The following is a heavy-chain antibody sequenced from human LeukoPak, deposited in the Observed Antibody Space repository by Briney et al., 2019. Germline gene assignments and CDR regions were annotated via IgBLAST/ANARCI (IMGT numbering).Heavy chain of an antibody. D-gene: IGHD4-23*01. CDR1: EFAFSTYN. Sequence: GGSLRLSCAASEFAFSTYNTNWVRQAPGKGLEWVSYISTGSSTTYYADSVKGRFTISRDNVENSLYLQMNSLRDEDTAVYYCARVAAGYSVNYFDYWGQGTLVTVSS. CDR3: ARVAAGYSVNYFDY. V-gene: IGHV3-48*02. CDR2: ISTGSSTT. J-gene: IGHJ4*02.